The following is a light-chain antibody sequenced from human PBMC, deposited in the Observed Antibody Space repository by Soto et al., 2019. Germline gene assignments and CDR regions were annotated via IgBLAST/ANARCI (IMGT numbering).Light chain of an antibody. Sequence: EIVLTQSPGTLSLSSGERATLSCRASQSVRSNYLAWYQQKPGQAPRVLIYGASSRATGIPDRLGGSGSGTDFALTMSGLEPEDFAVYYCQKYASSPLTFGGGTKVEIK. CDR1: QSVRSNY. V-gene: IGKV3-20*01. J-gene: IGKJ4*02. CDR2: GAS. CDR3: QKYASSPLT.